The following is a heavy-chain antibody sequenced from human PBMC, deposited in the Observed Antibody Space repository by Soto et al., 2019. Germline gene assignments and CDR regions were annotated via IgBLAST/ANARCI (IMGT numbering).Heavy chain of an antibody. Sequence: QVQLVQSGAEVKKPGSSVKVSCKASGGTFSSYRINWVRQAPGQGLEWVGGIVPIYRTADYAQKFQGRVTITADESARTSYMELRSLKSQDTAVYYCVRDSGAKLSSSWGQGTLVTVSP. V-gene: IGHV1-69*01. J-gene: IGHJ4*02. CDR1: GGTFSSYR. CDR2: IVPIYRTA. D-gene: IGHD6-13*01. CDR3: VRDSGAKLSSS.